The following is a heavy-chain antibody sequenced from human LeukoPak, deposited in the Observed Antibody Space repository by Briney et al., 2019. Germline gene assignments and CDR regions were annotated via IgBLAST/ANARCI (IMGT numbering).Heavy chain of an antibody. Sequence: ASVKVSCKASGYTFTGYYMHWVRQAPGQGLEWMGWINPNSGGTNYAQKFQGRVTMTRDTSISTAYMELSRLRSDDTAVYYCARGGLWFGELLSQYNWLDPWGQGTLVTVSS. CDR3: ARGGLWFGELLSQYNWLDP. J-gene: IGHJ5*02. D-gene: IGHD3-10*01. CDR2: INPNSGGT. CDR1: GYTFTGYY. V-gene: IGHV1-2*02.